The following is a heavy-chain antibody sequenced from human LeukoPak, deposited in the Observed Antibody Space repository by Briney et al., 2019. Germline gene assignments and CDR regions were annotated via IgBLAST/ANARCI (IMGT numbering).Heavy chain of an antibody. CDR3: ARGKPYYDSSGYDY. D-gene: IGHD3-22*01. J-gene: IGHJ4*02. CDR1: GGTFSSYT. V-gene: IGHV1-69*02. Sequence: SVKVSCKASGGTFSSYTISWVRQAPGQGLEWMGRIIPILGIANYAQKFQGRVTITADESTSTAYMELSSLRSEDTAVYYCARGKPYYDSSGYDYWGQGTLVTVSS. CDR2: IIPILGIA.